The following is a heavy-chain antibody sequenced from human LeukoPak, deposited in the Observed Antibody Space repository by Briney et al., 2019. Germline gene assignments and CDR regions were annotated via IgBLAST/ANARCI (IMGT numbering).Heavy chain of an antibody. J-gene: IGHJ4*02. V-gene: IGHV5-51*01. D-gene: IGHD3-10*01. Sequence: GESLKISCKGSGYSFTSYWIGWVRQMPGKGLEWMGIIYTGDSDTRYSPSFQGQVTISADKSISTAYLQWSSLKASDTAMYYCARQEPITMVRGSIDYWGQGTLVTVSS. CDR2: IYTGDSDT. CDR3: ARQEPITMVRGSIDY. CDR1: GYSFTSYW.